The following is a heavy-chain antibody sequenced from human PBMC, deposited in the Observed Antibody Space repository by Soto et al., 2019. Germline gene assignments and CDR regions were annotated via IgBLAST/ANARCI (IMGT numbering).Heavy chain of an antibody. Sequence: SVKASCKASGGTFSSYAISWVRQAPGQGLEWMGGIIPLFGTANYAQKFQGRVTITAVESTSTAYMELSSLRSEDTAVYYCASTRAAMGPGALEIWGQGTMVTVSS. V-gene: IGHV1-69*13. CDR3: ASTRAAMGPGALEI. D-gene: IGHD2-2*01. J-gene: IGHJ3*02. CDR1: GGTFSSYA. CDR2: IIPLFGTA.